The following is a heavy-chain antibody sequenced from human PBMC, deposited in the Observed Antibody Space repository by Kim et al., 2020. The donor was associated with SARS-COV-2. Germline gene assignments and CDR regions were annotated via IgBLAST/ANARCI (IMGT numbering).Heavy chain of an antibody. CDR2: TSHDGNAK. J-gene: IGHJ4*02. CDR3: AKGWHTFDY. Sequence: GGSLRLSCAASGFSFSDFGMHWVRQAPDKGLEWVAVTSHDGNAKYYADSVKGRFTISRDNSKNTLFLQMNSLKTEDTAVYYCAKGWHTFDYWGQGTVVTVSS. CDR1: GFSFSDFG. D-gene: IGHD6-13*01. V-gene: IGHV3-30*18.